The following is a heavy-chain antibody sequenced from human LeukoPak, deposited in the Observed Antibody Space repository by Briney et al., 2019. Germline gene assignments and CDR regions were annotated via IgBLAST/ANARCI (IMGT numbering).Heavy chain of an antibody. CDR3: ASSSSWYSGLDY. V-gene: IGHV3-53*01. Sequence: GGSLRLSCAASGFTVSSNYMSWVRQAPGKGLEWVSVIYGGGSTYYADSVKGRFTMSRDNSKNTLYLQMNSLRAEDTAVHYCASSSSWYSGLDYWGQGTLVTVSS. CDR2: IYGGGST. CDR1: GFTVSSNY. D-gene: IGHD6-13*01. J-gene: IGHJ4*02.